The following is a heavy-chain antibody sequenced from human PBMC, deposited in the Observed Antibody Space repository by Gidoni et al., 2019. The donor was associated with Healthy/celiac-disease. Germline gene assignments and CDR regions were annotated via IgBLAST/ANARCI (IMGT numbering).Heavy chain of an antibody. J-gene: IGHJ3*02. CDR1: GVTFSSYA. D-gene: IGHD3-22*01. CDR3: ARSGYDSIGWVKGAFDI. CDR2: ISYDGSNK. Sequence: QVQLVESGGGVVQPGRSLRLSCAASGVTFSSYAMHWVRQAPGKGLVWVAVISYDGSNKYFADSVKGRFTISRDNSKNTLYLQMNSLRAEDTAVYYCARSGYDSIGWVKGAFDIWGQGTMVTVSS. V-gene: IGHV3-30-3*01.